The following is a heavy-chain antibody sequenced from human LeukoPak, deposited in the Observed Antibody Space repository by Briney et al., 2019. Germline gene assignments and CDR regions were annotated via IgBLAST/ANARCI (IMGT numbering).Heavy chain of an antibody. Sequence: QPGGSLRLSCAASGFTFSSYWMHWVRQAPGKGLMWVSRINSDGSITNYADSVKGRFTISRDNAKKTLYLQMNSLRAEDTAVYYCARVRATFSPHFDNWGQGTLVTVSS. CDR3: ARVRATFSPHFDN. J-gene: IGHJ4*02. V-gene: IGHV3-74*01. CDR2: INSDGSIT. CDR1: GFTFSSYW. D-gene: IGHD5-12*01.